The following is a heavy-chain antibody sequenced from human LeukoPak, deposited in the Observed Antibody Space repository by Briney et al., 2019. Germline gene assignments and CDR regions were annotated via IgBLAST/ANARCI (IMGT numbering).Heavy chain of an antibody. CDR1: GGSISSGSYY. CDR2: IYTSGST. J-gene: IGHJ4*02. CDR3: ARDRSNSGIHYVFDY. V-gene: IGHV4-61*02. Sequence: PSETLSLTCTVSGGSISSGSYYWSWIRQPAGKGLEWIGRIYTSGSTNYNPSLKSRVTISVDTSKNQFSLNLNSVTAADTAVYYCARDRSNSGIHYVFDYWGQGTLVTVSS. D-gene: IGHD1-26*01.